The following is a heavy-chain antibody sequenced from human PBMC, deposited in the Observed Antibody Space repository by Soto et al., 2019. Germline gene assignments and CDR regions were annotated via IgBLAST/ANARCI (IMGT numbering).Heavy chain of an antibody. V-gene: IGHV1-24*01. CDR2: FDPEDGET. CDR1: GYTLNELS. D-gene: IGHD1-26*01. CDR3: AAGSGSYYAYYYGMDV. J-gene: IGHJ6*02. Sequence: ASVKVSCKVSGYTLNELSMHWVRQSPGKGLEWMGHFDPEDGETNYAQKFQERVTITRDMSTSTAYMELSSLRSEDTAVYYCAAGSGSYYAYYYGMDVWGQGTTVTVSS.